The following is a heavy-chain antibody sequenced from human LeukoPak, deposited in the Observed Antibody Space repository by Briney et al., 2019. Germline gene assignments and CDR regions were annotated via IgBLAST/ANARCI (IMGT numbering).Heavy chain of an antibody. CDR3: TTFHYCSSTSCYRGFDY. D-gene: IGHD2-2*02. CDR1: GFTFGNAW. CDR2: LKRKTDGGTT. J-gene: IGHJ4*02. V-gene: IGHV3-15*01. Sequence: GGSLRLSCPPSGFTFGNAWLSWVPQAPGKGLDWVARLKRKTDGGTTDYAAPVKGRFTISRDDSKNTLYLQMNSLKTEDTAVYYCTTFHYCSSTSCYRGFDYWGQGTLVTVSS.